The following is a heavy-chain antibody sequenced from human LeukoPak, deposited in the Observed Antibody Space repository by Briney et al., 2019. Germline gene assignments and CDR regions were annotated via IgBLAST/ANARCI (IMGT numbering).Heavy chain of an antibody. J-gene: IGHJ4*02. Sequence: QSGGSLRLSCAASGFTFSSYGVHWVRQAPGKGLEWVAVISYDGSNKYYADSVKGRFTISRDNSKNTLYLQMNSLRAEDTAVYYCARDPPGSSGWYGVDYWGQGTLVTVSS. V-gene: IGHV3-30*19. CDR3: ARDPPGSSGWYGVDY. D-gene: IGHD6-19*01. CDR1: GFTFSSYG. CDR2: ISYDGSNK.